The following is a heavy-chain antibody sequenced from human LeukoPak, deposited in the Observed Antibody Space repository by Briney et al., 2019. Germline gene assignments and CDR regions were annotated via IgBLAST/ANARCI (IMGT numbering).Heavy chain of an antibody. Sequence: GGSLRLSCLASGFTFSNSWMTWVRQAPGKGLEWVSVIYSGGSTYYADSVKGRFTISRNHSKNTLYLQMNSLRAEDTAVYYCARDFDQGSYYFDYWGQGTLVTVSS. CDR2: IYSGGST. D-gene: IGHD3-9*01. V-gene: IGHV3-53*01. CDR3: ARDFDQGSYYFDY. CDR1: GFTFSNSW. J-gene: IGHJ4*02.